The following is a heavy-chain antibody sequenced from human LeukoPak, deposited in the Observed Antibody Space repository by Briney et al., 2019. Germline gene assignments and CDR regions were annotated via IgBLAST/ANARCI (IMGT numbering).Heavy chain of an antibody. Sequence: ASVKVSCKASGYTFTSYGISWVRQAPRQGLEWMGWISAYNGNTNYAQKLRGRVTMTTDTSTSTAYMELRSLRSDDTAVYYCARTGALAKYCSGGSCYSHYYYYMDVWGKGTTVTVSS. CDR2: ISAYNGNT. CDR3: ARTGALAKYCSGGSCYSHYYYYMDV. CDR1: GYTFTSYG. V-gene: IGHV1-18*01. J-gene: IGHJ6*03. D-gene: IGHD2-15*01.